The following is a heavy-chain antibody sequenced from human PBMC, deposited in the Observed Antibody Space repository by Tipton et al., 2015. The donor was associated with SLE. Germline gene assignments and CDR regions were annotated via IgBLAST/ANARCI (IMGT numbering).Heavy chain of an antibody. J-gene: IGHJ6*02. CDR1: GASITSSDW. V-gene: IGHV4-4*02. D-gene: IGHD5-18*01. CDR3: ARWIPLTGINV. Sequence: TLSLTCAVSGASITSSDWWSWVRHPPGKGLEYIGEIHHSGSTNYKSSLRGRVTISVDKSKNQFSLRLTSVTAADTAVYYCARWIPLTGINVWGQGATVTVSS. CDR2: IHHSGST.